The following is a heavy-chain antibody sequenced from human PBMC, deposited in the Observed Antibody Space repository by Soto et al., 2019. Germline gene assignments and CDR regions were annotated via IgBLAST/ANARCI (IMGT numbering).Heavy chain of an antibody. CDR1: GFTVSSNY. D-gene: IGHD3-22*01. Sequence: EVQLVESGGGLIQPGGSLRLSCAASGFTVSSNYMSWVRQAPGKGLEWVSVIYSGGSTYYADSVKGRFTISRDNSKNTLYLQMNRLRAEDTAVYYCARNYDSSAGGAFHIWRQGTMVTFSS. CDR3: ARNYDSSAGGAFHI. CDR2: IYSGGST. J-gene: IGHJ3*02. V-gene: IGHV3-53*01.